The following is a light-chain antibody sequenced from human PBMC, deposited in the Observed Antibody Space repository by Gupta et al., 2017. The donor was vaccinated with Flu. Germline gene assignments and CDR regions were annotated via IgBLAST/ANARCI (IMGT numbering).Light chain of an antibody. J-gene: IGKJ1*01. Sequence: GDRVTITCRASKSISTYLNWYQQKPGKAPKLLIYAASSLQSGVPSRFFGSGSGTDFTLTLSSLQPEDFATYYCQQSYINPRTFGQGTKVEIK. CDR2: AAS. CDR1: KSISTY. CDR3: QQSYINPRT. V-gene: IGKV1-39*01.